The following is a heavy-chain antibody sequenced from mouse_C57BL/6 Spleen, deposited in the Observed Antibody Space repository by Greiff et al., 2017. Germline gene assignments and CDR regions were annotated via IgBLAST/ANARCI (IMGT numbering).Heavy chain of an antibody. CDR3: ARPYYVSSFYYFDY. J-gene: IGHJ2*01. Sequence: VQLQQPGAELVMPGASVKLSCKASGYTFTSYWMHWVKQRPGQGLEWIGEIDPSDSYTTYNQKFKGKSTLTVDKSSRTAYMQLSILTSEDSAFYYCARPYYVSSFYYFDYWGQGTTLTVSS. CDR2: IDPSDSYT. D-gene: IGHD1-1*01. CDR1: GYTFTSYW. V-gene: IGHV1-69*01.